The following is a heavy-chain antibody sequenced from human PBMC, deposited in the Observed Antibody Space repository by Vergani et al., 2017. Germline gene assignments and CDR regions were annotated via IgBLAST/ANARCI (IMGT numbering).Heavy chain of an antibody. V-gene: IGHV4-34*01. CDR2: INHSGST. CDR1: GGSFSGYY. D-gene: IGHD2-2*01. CDR3: ARGIDCSSTSCYYMDV. J-gene: IGHJ6*03. Sequence: QVQLPQWGAGLLKPSETLSLTCAVYGGSFSGYYWSWIRQPPGKGLEWIGEINHSGSTNYNPSLKSRVTISVDTSKNQFSLKLSSVTAADTAVYYCARGIDCSSTSCYYMDVWGKGTTVTVSS.